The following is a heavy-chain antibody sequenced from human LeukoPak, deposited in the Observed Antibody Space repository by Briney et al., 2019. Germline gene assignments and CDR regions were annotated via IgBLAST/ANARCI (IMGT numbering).Heavy chain of an antibody. CDR1: GFTFSSYA. D-gene: IGHD2-21*01. CDR2: ISSSSSTI. J-gene: IGHJ4*02. CDR3: ARGRYCGGECYSTYHLDY. Sequence: PGGSLRLSCAASGFTFSSYAMSWVRQAPGKGLEWVSYISSSSSTIYYADSVKGRFTISRDNARNSLYLQMNSLRDEDTAVYYCARGRYCGGECYSTYHLDYWGQGTLVTVSS. V-gene: IGHV3-48*02.